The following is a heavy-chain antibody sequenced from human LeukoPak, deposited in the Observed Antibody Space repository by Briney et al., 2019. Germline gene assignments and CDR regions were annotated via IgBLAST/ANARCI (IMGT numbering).Heavy chain of an antibody. CDR1: GFTFSSYA. CDR2: ISGSGGST. D-gene: IGHD6-19*01. Sequence: PGGSLRLSCAGSGFTFSSYAMSWVRQAPGKGQEWVSAISGSGGSTYYADSVKGRFTISRDNSKNTLYLQMNSLRAEDTAVYYCAKDRGIAVAGHDYWGQGTLVTVSS. CDR3: AKDRGIAVAGHDY. V-gene: IGHV3-23*01. J-gene: IGHJ4*02.